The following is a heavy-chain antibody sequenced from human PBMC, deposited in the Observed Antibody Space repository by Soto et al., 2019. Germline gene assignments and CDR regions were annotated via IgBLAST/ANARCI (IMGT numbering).Heavy chain of an antibody. Sequence: GGSLRLSCPASGFTFSRYAMNWVRQPPGKGLEWVSLIGESGTPTYYADSVKGRFTISRDNSGNTLFLEMYSLRAEDTAVYYCARYIPGVRYYGMDVWGQGTTVTVSS. V-gene: IGHV3-23*01. D-gene: IGHD2-2*01. CDR3: ARYIPGVRYYGMDV. CDR1: GFTFSRYA. CDR2: IGESGTPT. J-gene: IGHJ6*02.